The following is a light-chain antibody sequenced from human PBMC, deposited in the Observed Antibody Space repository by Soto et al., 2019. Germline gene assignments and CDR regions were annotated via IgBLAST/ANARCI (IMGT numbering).Light chain of an antibody. CDR2: GAS. J-gene: IGKJ5*01. V-gene: IGKV3-20*01. Sequence: EIVLTQSPGTLSLSPGERATLSCRASQSVSSSYLAWYQQKPGQAPRLLIYGASSRATGIPDRFSGSGSGTDFTLTSSRLEPEDFVVYYCQQYGSSQITFGQGTRLEIK. CDR3: QQYGSSQIT. CDR1: QSVSSSY.